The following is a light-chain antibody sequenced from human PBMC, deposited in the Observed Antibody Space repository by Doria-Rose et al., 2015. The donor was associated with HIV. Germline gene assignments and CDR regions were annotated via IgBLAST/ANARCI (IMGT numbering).Light chain of an antibody. J-gene: IGKJ5*01. CDR3: QQSNSFPIT. CDR1: EAISRW. V-gene: IGKV1-12*01. CDR2: AAS. Sequence: TITCRAREAISRWLVWYHQPPGKAPKVLIYAASTLQSGVPSRFSGSGFGTDFTLTISNLQPEDFATYYCQQSNSFPITFGQGTRLEIK.